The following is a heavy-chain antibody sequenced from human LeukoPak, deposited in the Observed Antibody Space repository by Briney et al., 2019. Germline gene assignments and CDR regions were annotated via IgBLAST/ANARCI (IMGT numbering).Heavy chain of an antibody. CDR2: IYYSETT. CDR1: GGSISSYY. J-gene: IGHJ6*03. V-gene: IGHV4-59*01. D-gene: IGHD1-14*01. CDR3: ARFPGGAEYRHYYYMDV. Sequence: PSETLSLTCTVSGGSISSYYWSWIRQPPGKGLECIGYIYYSETTNYNPSFKSRVTVSVDTSKNQFSLKLSSVTAADTAVYYCARFPGGAEYRHYYYMDVWGKGTTVTVSS.